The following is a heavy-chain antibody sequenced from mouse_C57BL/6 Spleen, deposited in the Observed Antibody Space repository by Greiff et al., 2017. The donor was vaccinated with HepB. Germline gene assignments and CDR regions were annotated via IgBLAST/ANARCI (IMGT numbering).Heavy chain of an antibody. V-gene: IGHV1-52*01. J-gene: IGHJ1*03. CDR2: IDPSDSET. CDR3: ARRGYYYGSSYKYFDV. Sequence: VQLQQSGAELVRPGSSVKLSCKASGYTFTSYWMQWVKQRPIQGLEWIGNIDPSDSETHYNQKFKDKATLTVDKSSSTAYMQLSSRTSEDSAVYYCARRGYYYGSSYKYFDVWGTGTTVTVSS. D-gene: IGHD1-1*01. CDR1: GYTFTSYW.